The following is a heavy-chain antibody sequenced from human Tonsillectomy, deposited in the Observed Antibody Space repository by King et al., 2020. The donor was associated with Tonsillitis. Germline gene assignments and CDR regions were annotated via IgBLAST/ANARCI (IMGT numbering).Heavy chain of an antibody. CDR1: GFTFSRYS. CDR2: ISSSSSYI. Sequence: VQLVESGGGLVKPGGSLRLSCAASGFTFSRYSMNWVRQAPGKGLEWVASISSSSSYIYYADALKGRFTISRDNAKNSLYLKMNSLRAEDTAVYFCARRDGYNSDYYYYYMDVWGKGTTVTVSS. CDR3: ARRDGYNSDYYYYYMDV. J-gene: IGHJ6*03. V-gene: IGHV3-21*04. D-gene: IGHD5-24*01.